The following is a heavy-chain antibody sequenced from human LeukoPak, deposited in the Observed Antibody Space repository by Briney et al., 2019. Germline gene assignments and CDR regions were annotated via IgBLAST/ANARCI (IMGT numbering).Heavy chain of an antibody. CDR3: ATLRG. J-gene: IGHJ3*01. Sequence: GGSLRLSCAASGFTFSTYWMHWVRQAPGKGLVWVSHINNDGSSTNYADSVKGRFTISRDNAKNCLYLQMNSLRAEDTALYYCATLRGWGQGTMVTVSS. V-gene: IGHV3-74*01. CDR2: INNDGSST. CDR1: GFTFSTYW.